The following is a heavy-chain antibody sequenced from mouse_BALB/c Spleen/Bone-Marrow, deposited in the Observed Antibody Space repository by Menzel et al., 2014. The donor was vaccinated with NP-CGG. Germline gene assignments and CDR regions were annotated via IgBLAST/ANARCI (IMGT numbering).Heavy chain of an antibody. Sequence: EVKLVESGPGLVKPSQSLSLTCTVTGYSITSDYAWNWIRQFPGNKLEWMGYISYSGSTSYNPSLKSRISITRDTSKNQFFLQLNSVTTEDTATYYCARGSLAYWYFDVWGAGTTVTVS. D-gene: IGHD4-1*01. J-gene: IGHJ1*01. CDR3: ARGSLAYWYFDV. V-gene: IGHV3-2*02. CDR1: GYSITSDYA. CDR2: ISYSGST.